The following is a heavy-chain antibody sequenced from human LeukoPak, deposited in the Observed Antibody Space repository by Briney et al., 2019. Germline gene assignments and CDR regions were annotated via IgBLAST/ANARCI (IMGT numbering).Heavy chain of an antibody. V-gene: IGHV4-61*01. CDR3: ARRRRYYFDY. J-gene: IGHJ4*02. CDR2: IYYTGST. CDR1: GVSVSSGSHY. Sequence: PSETLSLTCTVSGVSVSSGSHYWSWIRQPPGKGLEWIGYIYYTGSTNYNPSGTNYSPSLKSRVTISVDTSKNQFPLKLSSVTAADTALYYCARRRRYYFDYWGQGTLVTVSS.